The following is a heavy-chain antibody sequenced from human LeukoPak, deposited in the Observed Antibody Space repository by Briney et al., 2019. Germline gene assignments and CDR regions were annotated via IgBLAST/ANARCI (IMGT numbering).Heavy chain of an antibody. CDR1: GYTFTSYA. D-gene: IGHD6-19*01. CDR2: INAGNGNT. J-gene: IGHJ3*02. V-gene: IGHV1-3*01. CDR3: ARGPRIAVAGAFDI. Sequence: ASVKVSCKASGYTFTSYAMHWVREAPGQRLEWMGWINAGNGNTKYSQKFQGRVTITRDTSASTAYMELSSLRSEDPAVYYCARGPRIAVAGAFDIWGQGTMVTVSS.